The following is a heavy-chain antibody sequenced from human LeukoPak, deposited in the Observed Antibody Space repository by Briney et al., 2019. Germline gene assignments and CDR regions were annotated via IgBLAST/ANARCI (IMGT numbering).Heavy chain of an antibody. CDR2: IYYSGST. Sequence: SETLSLTCTVSGGSISSSSYYWGWIRQPPGKGLEWIGSIYYSGSTYYNPSLKSRVTISVDTSKNQFSLKLSSVTAGDTAVYYCAGGPRESYYNWFDPWGRGTLVTVSS. D-gene: IGHD3-10*01. J-gene: IGHJ5*02. CDR1: GGSISSSSYY. CDR3: AGGPRESYYNWFDP. V-gene: IGHV4-39*01.